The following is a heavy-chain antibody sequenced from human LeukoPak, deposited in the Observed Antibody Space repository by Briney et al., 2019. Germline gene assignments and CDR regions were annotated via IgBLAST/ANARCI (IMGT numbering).Heavy chain of an antibody. V-gene: IGHV1-3*01. J-gene: IGHJ6*02. CDR1: GYTFTSYA. D-gene: IGHD3-22*01. CDR3: ARAPGDYDSSGYRYYYYGMDV. Sequence: ASVEVSCKASGYTFTSYAMHWVRQAPGQRLEWMGWINAGNGNTKYSQKFQGRVTITRDTSASTAYMELSSLRSEDTAVYYCARAPGDYDSSGYRYYYYGMDVWGQGTTVTVSS. CDR2: INAGNGNT.